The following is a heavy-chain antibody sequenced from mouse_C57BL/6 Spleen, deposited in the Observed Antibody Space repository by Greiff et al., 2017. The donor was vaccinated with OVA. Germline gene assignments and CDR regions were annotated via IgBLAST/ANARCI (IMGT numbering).Heavy chain of an antibody. Sequence: APGGVDFSRYWMSWVRRAPGKGLEWIGEINPDSSTINYAPSLKDKFIISRDNAKNTLYLQMSKVRSEDTALYYCANDWYFDVWGTGTTVTVSS. V-gene: IGHV4-1*01. J-gene: IGHJ1*03. CDR3: ANDWYFDV. CDR1: GVDFSRYW. CDR2: INPDSSTI.